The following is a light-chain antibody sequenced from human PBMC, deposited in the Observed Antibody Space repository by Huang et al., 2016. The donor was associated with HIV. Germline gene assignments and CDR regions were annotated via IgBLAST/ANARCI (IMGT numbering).Light chain of an antibody. V-gene: IGKV3-15*01. CDR3: QQYNNWPKVFT. Sequence: EIVMTQSLATLSVSPGERATLSCRASQSVSSNLAWYQQNPGQAARLLSYGASTRATGIPARCRGSGSGTEFTLTISSLQSEDFAVYYCQQYNNWPKVFTFGPGTKVDIK. CDR1: QSVSSN. CDR2: GAS. J-gene: IGKJ3*01.